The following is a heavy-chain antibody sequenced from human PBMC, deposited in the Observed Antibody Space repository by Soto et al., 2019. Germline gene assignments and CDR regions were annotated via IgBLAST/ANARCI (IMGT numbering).Heavy chain of an antibody. CDR1: GGTFSSYA. CDR2: IIPIFGTA. D-gene: IGHD2-15*01. Sequence: VASVKVSCKASGGTFSSYAISWVRQAPGQGLEWMGGIIPIFGTANYAQKFQGRVTITADESTSTAYMELSSLRSEDTAVYYCASIVVVIAATELYHYYVMDVGGKGTTGTV. J-gene: IGHJ6*04. V-gene: IGHV1-69*13. CDR3: ASIVVVIAATELYHYYVMDV.